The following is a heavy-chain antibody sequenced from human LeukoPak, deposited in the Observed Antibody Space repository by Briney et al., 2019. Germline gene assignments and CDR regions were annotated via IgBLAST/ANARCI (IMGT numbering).Heavy chain of an antibody. J-gene: IGHJ1*01. V-gene: IGHV4-61*02. CDR1: GSISSGSYY. Sequence: SQTLSLTCTVSGSISSGSYYWSWIRQPAGKGLEWIGRIYTSGSTNYNPSLESRVTISVDTSKNQFSLKLTSLTAADTAVYYCASTTVTSGAEYFQHWGQGTLVTVSS. D-gene: IGHD4-17*01. CDR3: ASTTVTSGAEYFQH. CDR2: IYTSGST.